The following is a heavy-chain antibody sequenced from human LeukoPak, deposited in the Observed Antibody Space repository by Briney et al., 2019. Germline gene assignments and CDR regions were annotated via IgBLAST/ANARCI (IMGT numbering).Heavy chain of an antibody. D-gene: IGHD3-22*01. CDR2: ISGSGGST. V-gene: IGHV3-23*01. CDR3: GGLYHSSGPVPQH. J-gene: IGHJ1*01. CDR1: GFTFSSYA. Sequence: GGSLRLSCAASGFTFSSYAMSWVRQAPGKGLEWVSAISGSGGSTYYADSVKGRFTISRDNSKNTLYLQMNSLRAEDTAVYYWGGLYHSSGPVPQHGGQGTLVTVSS.